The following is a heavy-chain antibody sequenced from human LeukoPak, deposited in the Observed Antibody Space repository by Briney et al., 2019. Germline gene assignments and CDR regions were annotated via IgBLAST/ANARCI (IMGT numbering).Heavy chain of an antibody. CDR1: GFTVSTNY. Sequence: GGSLRLSCAASGFTVSTNYMSWVRQAPGKGLEWVSVIYRDGTTYYADSVKGRFTISREISKNTIYLQMNSLRAEDTAIYFCASDSNDGDAFDIWGQGTMVTVS. CDR2: IYRDGTT. J-gene: IGHJ3*02. V-gene: IGHV3-53*01. CDR3: ASDSNDGDAFDI.